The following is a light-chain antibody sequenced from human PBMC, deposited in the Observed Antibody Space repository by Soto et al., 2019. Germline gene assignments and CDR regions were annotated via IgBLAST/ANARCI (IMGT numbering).Light chain of an antibody. CDR3: HQLGSSPPFP. J-gene: IGKJ2*01. CDR2: GTS. CDR1: QDLSPTY. V-gene: IGKV3-20*01. Sequence: EIVLTQSPGTLSLSPGERATLSCRASQDLSPTYLAWYQQKPGQPPRLLISGTSDRATGIPDRFSGSGSGREFSLTISGLEPEDFAVYYCHQLGSSPPFPFGQGTRVEI.